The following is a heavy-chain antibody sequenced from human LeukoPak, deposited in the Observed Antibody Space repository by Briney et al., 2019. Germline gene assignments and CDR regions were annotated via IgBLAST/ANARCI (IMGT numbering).Heavy chain of an antibody. Sequence: SETLSLTCTVSGGSISSGGYYWSWIRQPPGKGLEWIGEINHSGSTNYNPSLKSRVTISVDTSKNQFSLKLSSVTAADTAVYYCARRPFAELDYWGQGTLVTVSS. V-gene: IGHV4-39*07. J-gene: IGHJ4*02. CDR2: INHSGST. CDR1: GGSISSGGYY. CDR3: ARRPFAELDY.